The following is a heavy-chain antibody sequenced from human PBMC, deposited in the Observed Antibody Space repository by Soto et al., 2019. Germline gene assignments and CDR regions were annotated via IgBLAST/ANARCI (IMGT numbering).Heavy chain of an antibody. J-gene: IGHJ4*02. CDR1: GGSVTNSSYY. D-gene: IGHD4-17*01. CDR2: VYYRGRS. Sequence: SETLSLTCTVSGGSVTNSSYYWGWIRQSPGKGLEWIGSVYYRGRSYSKSSVKSRVTISVDTSKNRFSLSSNSVTASDTAVYFCVSQRTTVPTQAYFDYWGPGALVTVSS. V-gene: IGHV4-39*01. CDR3: VSQRTTVPTQAYFDY.